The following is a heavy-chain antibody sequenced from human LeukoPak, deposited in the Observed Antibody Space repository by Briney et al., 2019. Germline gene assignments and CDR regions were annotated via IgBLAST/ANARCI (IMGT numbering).Heavy chain of an antibody. CDR2: ISGSGGST. Sequence: PGGSLRLSCAASGFTFSGYAMSWVRQAPGKGLEWVSAISGSGGSTYYADSVKGRFTISRDNSKNTLYLQMNSLRAEDTAVYYCAKDDSSGYYPYDAFDIWGQGTMVTVSS. D-gene: IGHD3-22*01. CDR1: GFTFSGYA. J-gene: IGHJ3*02. CDR3: AKDDSSGYYPYDAFDI. V-gene: IGHV3-23*01.